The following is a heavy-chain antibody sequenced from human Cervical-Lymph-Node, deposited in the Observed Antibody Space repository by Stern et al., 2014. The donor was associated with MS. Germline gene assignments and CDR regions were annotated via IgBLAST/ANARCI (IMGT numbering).Heavy chain of an antibody. D-gene: IGHD3-3*01. CDR1: GFIVSKNY. V-gene: IGHV3-53*01. Sequence: EVQLVESGGGLIQPGGSLRLSCAAPGFIVSKNYMSWVRQAPGKGLELVSLIYTDGSTYYAGSVKGRFTISRDSSKNKLFLQMNSLRAEDTAMYYCARAIFGVNTAAMAPDAFDSWGQGTMVTVSS. CDR3: ARAIFGVNTAAMAPDAFDS. J-gene: IGHJ3*01. CDR2: IYTDGST.